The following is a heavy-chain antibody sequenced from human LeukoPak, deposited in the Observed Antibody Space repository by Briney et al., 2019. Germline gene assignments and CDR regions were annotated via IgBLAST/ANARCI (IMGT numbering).Heavy chain of an antibody. D-gene: IGHD2-21*02. J-gene: IGHJ5*02. CDR3: ARLHIVVVTASENWFDP. CDR1: GGSFSVYY. CDR2: INHSGST. Sequence: SETLSLTCAVNGGSFSVYYWSWIRQPPGKGLEWIGEINHSGSTNYNPSLKSRVTISVDTSKNQFSLKLSSVTAADTAVYYCARLHIVVVTASENWFDPWGQGTLVTVSS. V-gene: IGHV4-34*01.